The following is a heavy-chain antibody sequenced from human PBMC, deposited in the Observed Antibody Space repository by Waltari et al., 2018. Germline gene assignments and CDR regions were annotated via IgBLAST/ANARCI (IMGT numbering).Heavy chain of an antibody. D-gene: IGHD2-2*01. Sequence: EVQLVESGGGLVQPGRSLRLSCRASGFTFGDYAMSWVRQAPGKGLEWLGFIRSKVYEETTEYAASVKGRITISRDDSKSIAYLQIDSLQSEDTAVYYCTRVRVRSTTSCYKYWGQGTLVTVSS. J-gene: IGHJ4*02. V-gene: IGHV3-49*04. CDR1: GFTFGDYA. CDR2: IRSKVYEETT. CDR3: TRVRVRSTTSCYKY.